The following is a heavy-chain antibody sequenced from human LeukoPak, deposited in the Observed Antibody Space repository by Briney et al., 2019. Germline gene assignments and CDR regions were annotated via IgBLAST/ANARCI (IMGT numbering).Heavy chain of an antibody. Sequence: SVKVSCKASGGTFSSYAISWVRQAPGQGLEWMGRIIPILGIANYTQKFQGRVTITADKSTSTAYMELSSLRSEDTAVYYCASSSAGTYVRYYYYGMDVWGQGTTVTVSS. D-gene: IGHD6-13*01. V-gene: IGHV1-69*04. CDR1: GGTFSSYA. CDR2: IIPILGIA. J-gene: IGHJ6*02. CDR3: ASSSAGTYVRYYYYGMDV.